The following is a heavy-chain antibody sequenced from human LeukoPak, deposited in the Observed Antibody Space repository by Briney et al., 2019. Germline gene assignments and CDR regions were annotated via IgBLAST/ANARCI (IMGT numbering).Heavy chain of an antibody. D-gene: IGHD1-14*01. CDR1: GFTFSSCG. V-gene: IGHV3-21*01. Sequence: GGSLRLSCAVSGFTFSSCGFNWVRQAPGKGLEWVSSIGPTGTDRYYADSVRGRFTISRDNAKNSMYLQMDSLRDEDTAVYYCATETIGRHYDYWGQGTLLTVCS. CDR2: IGPTGTDR. CDR3: ATETIGRHYDY. J-gene: IGHJ4*02.